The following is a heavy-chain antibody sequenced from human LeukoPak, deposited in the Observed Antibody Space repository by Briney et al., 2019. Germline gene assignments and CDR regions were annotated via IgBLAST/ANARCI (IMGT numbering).Heavy chain of an antibody. D-gene: IGHD5-12*01. V-gene: IGHV4-39*01. CDR1: GGSISSSSYY. J-gene: IGHJ6*03. Sequence: SETLSLTCTVSGGSISSSSYYWGWIHQPPGKGLEWIGSIYYSGSTYYNPSLKSRVTISVDTSKNQFSLKLSSVTAADTAVYYCARPMWLRGYYYYMDVWGKGTTVTVSS. CDR2: IYYSGST. CDR3: ARPMWLRGYYYYMDV.